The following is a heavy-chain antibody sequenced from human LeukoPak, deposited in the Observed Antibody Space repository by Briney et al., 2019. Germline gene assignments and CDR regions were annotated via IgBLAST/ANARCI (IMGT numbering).Heavy chain of an antibody. V-gene: IGHV3-48*04. CDR3: ARDQNWDETFDI. J-gene: IGHJ3*02. CDR2: ISSSGSTI. D-gene: IGHD1-1*01. Sequence: GGSLRLSCAASGFTFSSYWMSWVRQAPGKGLEWVSYISSSGSTIYYADSVKGRFTISRDNAKNSLYLQMNSLRAEDTAVYYCARDQNWDETFDIWGQGTMVTVSS. CDR1: GFTFSSYW.